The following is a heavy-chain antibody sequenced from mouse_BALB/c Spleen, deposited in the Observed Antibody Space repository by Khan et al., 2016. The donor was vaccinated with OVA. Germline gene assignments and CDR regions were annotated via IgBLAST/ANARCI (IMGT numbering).Heavy chain of an antibody. CDR3: ASHLTGSVDY. CDR1: GFTFSSYS. V-gene: IGHV5-6*01. J-gene: IGHJ3*01. Sequence: EVELVESGGDLVKPGGSLKLSCAASGFTFSSYSMSWVRQTPDKRLEWVATISSGGDYTYYPDSVKGRFTISRDNARNTLYLKMSSLKSEDTAMYYCASHLTGSVDYWGQGTLVTVSA. CDR2: ISSGGDYT. D-gene: IGHD4-1*01.